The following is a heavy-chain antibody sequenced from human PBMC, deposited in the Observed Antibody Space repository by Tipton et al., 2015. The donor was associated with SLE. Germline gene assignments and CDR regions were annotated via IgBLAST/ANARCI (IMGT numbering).Heavy chain of an antibody. J-gene: IGHJ5*02. D-gene: IGHD6-19*01. CDR3: AKDKYYSSGWYVGWFDP. CDR1: GFTFSSYA. Sequence: SLRLSCAASGFTFSSYAMSWVRQAPGKGLEWVSAISGSGGSTYYADSVKGRFTISRDNSKNTLYLQMNSLRAEDTAVYYCAKDKYYSSGWYVGWFDPWGQGTLVTVSS. V-gene: IGHV3-23*01. CDR2: ISGSGGST.